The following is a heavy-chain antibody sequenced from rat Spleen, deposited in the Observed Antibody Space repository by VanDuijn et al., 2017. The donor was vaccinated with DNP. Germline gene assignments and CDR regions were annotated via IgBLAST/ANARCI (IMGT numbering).Heavy chain of an antibody. V-gene: IGHV1-43*01. D-gene: IGHD1-4*01. J-gene: IGHJ3*01. CDR3: ARSGGSRVWFAF. CDR2: IYTGSGCT. CDR1: GYTLTSYY. Sequence: QVQLQQSGAELARPGSSVKISCKASGYTLTSYYIGWIKQTTGQGLDYIGYIYTGSGCTNYNEKFKGKATLTVDKSSSTAFMQLSSLTPDVSAVYYCARSGGSRVWFAFWGQGTLVTVSS.